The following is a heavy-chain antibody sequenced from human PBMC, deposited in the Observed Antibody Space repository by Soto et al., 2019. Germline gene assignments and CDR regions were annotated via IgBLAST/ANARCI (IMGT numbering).Heavy chain of an antibody. CDR2: ISGSGGST. Sequence: GGSLRLSCAASGFTFSSYAMSWVRQAPGKGLEWVSAISGSGGSTYYADSVKGRFTISRDNSKNTLYLQMNSLRAEDTAVYYCAKASVLLDTMVRGALGYYYYMDVWGKGTTVTVSS. CDR3: AKASVLLDTMVRGALGYYYYMDV. D-gene: IGHD3-10*01. CDR1: GFTFSSYA. J-gene: IGHJ6*03. V-gene: IGHV3-23*01.